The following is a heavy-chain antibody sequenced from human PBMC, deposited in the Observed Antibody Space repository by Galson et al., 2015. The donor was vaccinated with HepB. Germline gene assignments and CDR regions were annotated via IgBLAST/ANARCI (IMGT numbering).Heavy chain of an antibody. J-gene: IGHJ4*02. CDR3: ARDLGTVYGSGSYYLDY. CDR2: INPNSGGT. V-gene: IGHV1-2*06. D-gene: IGHD3-10*01. CDR1: GYTFTGYY. Sequence: SVKVSCKASGYTFTGYYMHWVRQAPGQGLEWVGRINPNSGGTNHAQKFQGRVTMTSDTSISTAYMELSRLRSDDTAVFYCARDLGTVYGSGSYYLDYWGQGTLVTFSS.